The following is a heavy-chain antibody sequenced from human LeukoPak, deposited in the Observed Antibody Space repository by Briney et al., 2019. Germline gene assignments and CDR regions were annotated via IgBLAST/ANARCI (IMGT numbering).Heavy chain of an antibody. CDR1: GGTFSSYA. CDR3: ASGLVVPAAYYYYMDV. D-gene: IGHD2-2*01. CDR2: IIPIFGTA. Sequence: ASVKVSCKAPGGTFSSYAISWVRQAPGQGLEWMGGIIPIFGTANYAQKFQGRVTITTDESTSTAYMELSSLRSEDTAVYYCASGLVVPAAYYYYMDVWGKGTTVTVSS. V-gene: IGHV1-69*05. J-gene: IGHJ6*03.